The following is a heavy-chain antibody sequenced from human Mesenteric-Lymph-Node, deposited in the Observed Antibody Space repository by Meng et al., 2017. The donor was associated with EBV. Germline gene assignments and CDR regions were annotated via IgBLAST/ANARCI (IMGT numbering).Heavy chain of an antibody. CDR2: VHHSGLT. D-gene: IGHD4-17*01. J-gene: IGHJ4*02. V-gene: IGHV4-30-2*06. CDR1: GGSISSGGYY. Sequence: QVQPQESGPGLVKPSQTLSLTCAVSGGSISSGGYYWSWIRQSPEKGLEWIGYVHHSGLTYYNPSLETRVIISLERSKNQFSLKLTSVTAADTAVYYCAGGDYVNQFNYWGQGTLVTVSS. CDR3: AGGDYVNQFNY.